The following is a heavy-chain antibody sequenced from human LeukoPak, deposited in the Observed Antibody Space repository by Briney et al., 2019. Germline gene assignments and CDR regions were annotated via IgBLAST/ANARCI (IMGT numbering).Heavy chain of an antibody. Sequence: GGSLRLSCTASGFTFGDYAMSWVRQAPGKGLEWVGFIRSKAYGGTTEYAASVKGRFTISRDDSKSIAYLQMNSLKTEDTAVYYCTGDVARSSWPGNDYWGQGTLVTVSS. CDR1: GFTFGDYA. V-gene: IGHV3-49*04. CDR3: TGDVARSSWPGNDY. J-gene: IGHJ4*02. D-gene: IGHD6-13*01. CDR2: IRSKAYGGTT.